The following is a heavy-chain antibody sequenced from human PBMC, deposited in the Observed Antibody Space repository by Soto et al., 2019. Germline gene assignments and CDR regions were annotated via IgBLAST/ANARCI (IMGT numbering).Heavy chain of an antibody. CDR3: ARDSDYFDSSGYYGGGAFDI. Sequence: ASVKVSCKASGYTFTGYYMHWVRQAPGQGLEWMGWINPNSGGTNYAQKFQGWVTMTRDTSISTAYMELSRLRSDDTAVYYCARDSDYFDSSGYYGGGAFDIWGQGTMVTVSS. D-gene: IGHD3-22*01. V-gene: IGHV1-2*04. CDR2: INPNSGGT. J-gene: IGHJ3*02. CDR1: GYTFTGYY.